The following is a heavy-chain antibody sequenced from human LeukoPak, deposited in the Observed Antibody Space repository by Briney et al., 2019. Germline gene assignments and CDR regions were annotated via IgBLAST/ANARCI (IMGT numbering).Heavy chain of an antibody. J-gene: IGHJ4*02. V-gene: IGHV1-2*02. CDR2: INPNSGGT. Sequence: GASVKVSCKASGYTFTGYYMHWVRQAPGQGLEWMGWINPNSGGTNYAQKFQGRVTMTRDTSISTAYMEVSRLTFDDTAVCYCARGRDRGVIDFDYWGQGTLVTVSS. D-gene: IGHD3-10*01. CDR3: ARGRDRGVIDFDY. CDR1: GYTFTGYY.